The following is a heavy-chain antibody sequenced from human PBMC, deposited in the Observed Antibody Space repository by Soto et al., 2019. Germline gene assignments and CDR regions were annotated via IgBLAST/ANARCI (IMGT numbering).Heavy chain of an antibody. J-gene: IGHJ6*02. V-gene: IGHV1-8*03. Sequence: ASVKVSCKASGYTFSNFGISWVRQATGEGLEWMGWMNPNSGNTGYSQKFQGRVTITRDTSASTAYMELSSLRSEDTAVYYCARDPSAWDYGDYYYYGMDVWGQGTTVTVSS. CDR1: GYTFSNFG. D-gene: IGHD4-17*01. CDR2: MNPNSGNT. CDR3: ARDPSAWDYGDYYYYGMDV.